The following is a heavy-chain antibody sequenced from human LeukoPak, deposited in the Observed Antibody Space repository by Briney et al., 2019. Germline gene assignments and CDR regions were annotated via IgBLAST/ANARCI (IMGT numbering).Heavy chain of an antibody. J-gene: IGHJ3*01. V-gene: IGHV4-39*01. CDR2: INRSGST. Sequence: SETLSLTCTVSGGSISSGSYYWSWIRQPPGKGMEWIGEINRSGSTNNEPSLKSRVTISVDTSKNQVSLKMTAVTAADTAVYYCARQRLADDGFDVWGQGTMVIVSS. D-gene: IGHD6-19*01. CDR3: ARQRLADDGFDV. CDR1: GGSISSGSYY.